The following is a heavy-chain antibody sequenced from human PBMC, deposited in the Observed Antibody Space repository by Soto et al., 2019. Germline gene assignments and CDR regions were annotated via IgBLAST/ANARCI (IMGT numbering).Heavy chain of an antibody. V-gene: IGHV3-23*01. D-gene: IGHD3-22*01. CDR1: GFTFSSYA. Sequence: EVQLLESGGGLVQPGGSLRLSCAASGFTFSSYAMSWVRQAPGKGLEWVSAISGSGGSTYYADSVKGRFTISRDNSKNTLYLQMNSLRAEDTAVYYCAKNYYDSSGPTYYFDYWGQGTLVTVSS. CDR3: AKNYYDSSGPTYYFDY. CDR2: ISGSGGST. J-gene: IGHJ4*02.